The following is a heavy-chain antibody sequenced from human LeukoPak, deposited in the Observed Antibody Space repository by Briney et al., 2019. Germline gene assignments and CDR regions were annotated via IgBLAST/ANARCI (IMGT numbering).Heavy chain of an antibody. CDR2: ISSSGSTI. V-gene: IGHV3-48*03. J-gene: IGHJ4*02. CDR1: GFTFSSYE. CDR3: ARGPRSLGTQRDGY. Sequence: GGSLRLSCAASGFTFSSYEMNWVRQAPGKGLELVSYISSSGSTIYYADSVKGRFTISRDNAKNSLYLQMNSLRAEDTAVYYCARGPRSLGTQRDGYWGQGTLVNVSP. D-gene: IGHD1-1*01.